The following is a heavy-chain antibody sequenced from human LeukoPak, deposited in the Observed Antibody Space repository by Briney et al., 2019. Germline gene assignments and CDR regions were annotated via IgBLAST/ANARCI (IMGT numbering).Heavy chain of an antibody. Sequence: PSETLSLTCTVSGGSISSTNSYWGWIRQSPRTGLEWIGNIYSSGSSYYNPSLKSRVTISIDTSENQFSLKLTSVTAADTAVYYCARKMEGPTTGIDYWGQGTLVTVSS. D-gene: IGHD1-26*01. J-gene: IGHJ4*02. V-gene: IGHV4-39*07. CDR2: IYSSGSS. CDR3: ARKMEGPTTGIDY. CDR1: GGSISSTNSY.